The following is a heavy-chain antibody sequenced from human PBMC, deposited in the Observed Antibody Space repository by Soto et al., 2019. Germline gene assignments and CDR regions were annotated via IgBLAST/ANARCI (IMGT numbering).Heavy chain of an antibody. V-gene: IGHV3-53*01. D-gene: IGHD1-1*01. CDR1: GLTISGKKY. Sequence: DVQLVESGGGLIQPGESLRLSCAAFGLTISGKKYVAWVRKAPGKGLEWVSALYDVDGSFYADSVNGRFTTSSDSSKTSVYLQINDLGPDDTAVYYCATWHEREHAYDVWGQGTKVTVSS. CDR3: ATWHEREHAYDV. J-gene: IGHJ3*01. CDR2: LYDVDGS.